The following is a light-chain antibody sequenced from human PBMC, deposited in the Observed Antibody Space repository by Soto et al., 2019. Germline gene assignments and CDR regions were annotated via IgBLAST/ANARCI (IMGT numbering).Light chain of an antibody. J-gene: IGKJ1*01. CDR2: GVS. V-gene: IGKV3D-20*02. CDR3: QQRSKLTWT. Sequence: DIVLTQSPGTLSLSPGERATLSCRASQSISSSYLAWYQQKPGQAPRLLIHGVSTRATGIPDRFSGSGSGTDFTLTISRLEPEDFAVYYCQQRSKLTWTFGQGTKVEIK. CDR1: QSISSSY.